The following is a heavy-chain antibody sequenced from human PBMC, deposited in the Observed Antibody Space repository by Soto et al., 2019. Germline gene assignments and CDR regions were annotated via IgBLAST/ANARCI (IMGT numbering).Heavy chain of an antibody. CDR2: IIPIFGTA. V-gene: IGHV1-69*01. CDR3: ANLYYYDSSGYYENYYYYCMDV. Sequence: QVQLVQSGAAVKKPGSSVKVSCKASGGTFSSYAISWVRQAPGQGLEWMGGIIPIFGTANYAQKFQGRVTITADEFTSTAYMELSSLRSEDTAVYYCANLYYYDSSGYYENYYYYCMDVWGQGTTVTVSS. D-gene: IGHD3-22*01. CDR1: GGTFSSYA. J-gene: IGHJ6*02.